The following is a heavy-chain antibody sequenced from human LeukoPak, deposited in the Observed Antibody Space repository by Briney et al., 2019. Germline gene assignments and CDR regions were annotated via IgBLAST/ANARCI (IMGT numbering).Heavy chain of an antibody. D-gene: IGHD2-2*03. V-gene: IGHV4-34*01. CDR1: GGSFSGYY. J-gene: IGHJ5*01. CDR2: TNHSGST. Sequence: SETLSLTCAVYGGSFSGYYWSWIRQPPGKGLEWIGDTNHSGSTNYNPSLKSRVTISVDTSKNQFSLKLSSVTAADTAVYYCARLDIVVVPATILGWFESWGQGTLVTVSS. CDR3: ARLDIVVVPATILGWFES.